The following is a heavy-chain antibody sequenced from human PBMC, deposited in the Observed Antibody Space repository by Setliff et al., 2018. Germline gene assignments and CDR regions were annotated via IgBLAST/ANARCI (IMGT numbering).Heavy chain of an antibody. D-gene: IGHD3-10*01. CDR2: LYRTANT. CDR1: GHSIDSDSY. CDR3: ARQSGSGSSPYFDF. Sequence: KPSETLSLTCAVSGHSIDSDSYWGWIRQSPGKGLEWIGSLYRTANTYYNPAVRSRVTISPDTSKNQFSLKLTSVTAADTAVYYCARQSGSGSSPYFDFWGQGTLVTVS. V-gene: IGHV4-38-2*01. J-gene: IGHJ4*02.